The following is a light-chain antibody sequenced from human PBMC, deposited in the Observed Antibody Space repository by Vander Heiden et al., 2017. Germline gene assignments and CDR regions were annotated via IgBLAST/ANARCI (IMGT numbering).Light chain of an antibody. CDR1: QNIGSW. J-gene: IGKJ1*01. Sequence: DLPVTPAPSTLSASIGDRVTITRRASQNIGSWLAWYQRQPGKAPKLLIYDASSLKTGVPSGFSGSGSGTEFTLTISSLQPEDFAAYYCQQYRDYPLTFGQGTKVQIK. CDR3: QQYRDYPLT. CDR2: DAS. V-gene: IGKV1-5*01.